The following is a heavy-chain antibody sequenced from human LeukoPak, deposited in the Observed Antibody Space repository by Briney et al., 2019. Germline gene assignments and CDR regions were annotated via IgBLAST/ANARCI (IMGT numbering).Heavy chain of an antibody. CDR2: MNPNSGNT. CDR3: ARGGRSKEWSRRGYYYYYYMDV. J-gene: IGHJ6*03. D-gene: IGHD3-3*01. V-gene: IGHV1-8*01. CDR1: GYTFTSYD. Sequence: ASVKVSCKASGYTFTSYDINWVRQATGQELEWMGWMNPNSGNTGYAQKFQGRVTTTRNSSTSTADTELNSLTSEETAVYYCARGGRSKEWSRRGYYYYYYMDVWGKGTTVTVSS.